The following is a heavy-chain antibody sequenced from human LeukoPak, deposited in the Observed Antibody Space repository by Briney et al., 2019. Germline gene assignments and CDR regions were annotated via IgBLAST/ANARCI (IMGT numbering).Heavy chain of an antibody. V-gene: IGHV3-30*02. CDR3: ARGTVGATYY. Sequence: GGSLRLSCAASGFTFSSYGMHWVRQAPGKGLEWVAFIGYDGSNKYFADSVKGRLTISRDNSKNTLYLQMNSLRAEDTAVYYCARGTVGATYYWGQGTLVTVSS. J-gene: IGHJ4*02. CDR2: IGYDGSNK. CDR1: GFTFSSYG. D-gene: IGHD1-26*01.